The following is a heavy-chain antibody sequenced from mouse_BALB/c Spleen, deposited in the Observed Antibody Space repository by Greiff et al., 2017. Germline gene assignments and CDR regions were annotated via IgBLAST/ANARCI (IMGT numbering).Heavy chain of an antibody. Sequence: EVKLMESGPSLVKPSQTLSLTCSVTGDSITSGYWNWIRKFPGNKLEYMGYISYSGSTYYNPSLKSRISITRDTSKNQYYLQLNSVTTEDTATYYCARSHYYGSSYVGWFAYWGQGTLVTVSA. CDR2: ISYSGST. V-gene: IGHV3-8*02. CDR1: GDSITSGY. CDR3: ARSHYYGSSYVGWFAY. J-gene: IGHJ3*01. D-gene: IGHD1-1*01.